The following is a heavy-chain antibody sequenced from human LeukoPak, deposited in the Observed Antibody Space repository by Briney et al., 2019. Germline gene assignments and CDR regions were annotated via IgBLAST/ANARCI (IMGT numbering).Heavy chain of an antibody. D-gene: IGHD3-10*01. CDR3: ARFGLWFGEHQRTFDY. Sequence: ASVKVSCKASGYTFTSYGISWVRQAPGQGLEWMGWISAYNGNTNYAQKLQGRVTMTTDTSTSTAYMELRSLRSDDTAVYYRARFGLWFGEHQRTFDYWGQGTLVTVSS. CDR2: ISAYNGNT. CDR1: GYTFTSYG. V-gene: IGHV1-18*01. J-gene: IGHJ4*02.